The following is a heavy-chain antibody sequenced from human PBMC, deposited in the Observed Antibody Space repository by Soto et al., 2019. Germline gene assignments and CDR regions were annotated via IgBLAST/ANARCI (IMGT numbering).Heavy chain of an antibody. CDR3: SYGNLPELLSFPAQRSSDL. V-gene: IGHV4-59*12. J-gene: IGHJ2*01. D-gene: IGHD1-26*01. Sequence: PSETLSLTCTVSGGSIGSYYWSWIRQPPGKGLEWIGYIYYSGSTNYNPSLKSRVTISVDTSKNQFSLKLTSVTAADTAFFFCSYGNLPELLSFPAQRSSDL. CDR1: GGSIGSYY. CDR2: IYYSGST.